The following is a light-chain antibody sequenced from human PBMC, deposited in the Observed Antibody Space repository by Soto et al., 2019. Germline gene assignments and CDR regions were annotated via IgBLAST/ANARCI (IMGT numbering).Light chain of an antibody. CDR3: SSYTSSSTHWV. Sequence: QSALTQPASVSGSPGQSITISCTGTSSDVGGYNYVSWYQQHPGKAPKIMIYEVSNRPSGVSNRFSGSKSGNTASLTISGLKAEDEADYYCSSYTSSSTHWVFGGGTKLTVL. CDR2: EVS. CDR1: SSDVGGYNY. V-gene: IGLV2-14*01. J-gene: IGLJ3*02.